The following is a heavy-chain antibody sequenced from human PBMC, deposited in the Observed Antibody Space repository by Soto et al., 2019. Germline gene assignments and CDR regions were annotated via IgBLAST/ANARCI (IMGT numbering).Heavy chain of an antibody. CDR3: ARPLITMARGVSDY. J-gene: IGHJ4*02. CDR2: ISSSSSYI. V-gene: IGHV3-21*01. D-gene: IGHD3-10*01. CDR1: GFTFSSYS. Sequence: EVQLVESVGGLVKPGGSLRLSCAASGFTFSSYSMNWVRQAPGKGLEWVSSISSSSSYIYYADSVKGRFTISRDNAKNSLYLQMNSLRAEDTAVYYCARPLITMARGVSDYWGQGTLVTVSS.